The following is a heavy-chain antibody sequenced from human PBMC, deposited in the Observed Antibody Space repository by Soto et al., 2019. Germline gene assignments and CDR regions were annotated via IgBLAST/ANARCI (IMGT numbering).Heavy chain of an antibody. V-gene: IGHV1-69*01. Sequence: QVQLVQSGAEVKKPGPSVKVSCKASGGTFGSYAISWVRQAPGQGLEWRGGVIPIHGTANYAQKFQGRVTIAAAESTSKAYMELSSLRSEDTAVYYCARSQGSSTSLEIYYYYYYGMDVWGQGTTVTVSS. D-gene: IGHD2-2*01. J-gene: IGHJ6*02. CDR1: GGTFGSYA. CDR2: VIPIHGTA. CDR3: ARSQGSSTSLEIYYYYYYGMDV.